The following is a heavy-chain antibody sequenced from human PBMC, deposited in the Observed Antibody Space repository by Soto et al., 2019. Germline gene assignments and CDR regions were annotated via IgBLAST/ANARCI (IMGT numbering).Heavy chain of an antibody. J-gene: IGHJ1*01. CDR3: AKGRGITLVVVTVRLEE. CDR2: ITGTGGST. Sequence: RQAAVKGLDWVSSITGTGGSTYYGDSVKGRFTISRDNSKNTLYLQMNSLRAEDTAIYYCAKGRGITLVVVTVRLEEWGQG. V-gene: IGHV3-23*01. D-gene: IGHD3-22*01.